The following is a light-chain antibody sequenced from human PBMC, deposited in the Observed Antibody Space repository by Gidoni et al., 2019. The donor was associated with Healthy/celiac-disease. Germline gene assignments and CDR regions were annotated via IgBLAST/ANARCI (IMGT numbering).Light chain of an antibody. CDR2: SNN. V-gene: IGLV1-44*01. CDR3: AAWDDSLNGYV. Sequence: QSVLTQPPSASGTPRQRVTISCSGSSSNIGSNTVNWYQQLPGTAPKLLIYSNNHRPSGVPDRFSDSKSGTSASLAISGLQSEDEADYYCAAWDDSLNGYVFGTGTKVTVL. CDR1: SSNIGSNT. J-gene: IGLJ1*01.